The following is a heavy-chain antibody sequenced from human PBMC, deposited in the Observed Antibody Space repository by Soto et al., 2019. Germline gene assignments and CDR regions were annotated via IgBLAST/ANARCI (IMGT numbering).Heavy chain of an antibody. V-gene: IGHV4-59*01. Sequence: ETLSLTCTVSGGSMSEYFWSWIRQSPGKGLEWIGYVYYLGSTDYNPSLKSRVTISVDTSKRQFSLKLSSVTVADTAVYYCARDGYDGSGSPYPAYWGPGAQVTVSS. CDR2: VYYLGST. D-gene: IGHD3-10*01. CDR1: GGSMSEYF. CDR3: ARDGYDGSGSPYPAY. J-gene: IGHJ4*02.